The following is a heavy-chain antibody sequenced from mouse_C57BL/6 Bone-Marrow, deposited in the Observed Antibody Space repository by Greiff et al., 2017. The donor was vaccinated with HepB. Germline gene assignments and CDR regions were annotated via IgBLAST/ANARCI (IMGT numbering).Heavy chain of an antibody. Sequence: DVHLVESGPVLVKPGASVKMSCKASGYTFTDYYMNWVKQSHGKSLEWIGVINPYNGGTSYNQKFKGKATLTVDKSSSTAYMELNSLTSEDSAVYYCARGYGYSFAYGGRGTRVTVSA. V-gene: IGHV1-19*01. J-gene: IGHJ3*01. CDR1: GYTFTDYY. CDR3: ARGYGYSFAY. CDR2: INPYNGGT. D-gene: IGHD2-2*01.